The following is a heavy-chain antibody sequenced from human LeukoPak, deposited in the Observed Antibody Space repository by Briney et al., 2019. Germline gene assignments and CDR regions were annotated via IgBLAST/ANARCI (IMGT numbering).Heavy chain of an antibody. CDR1: GDSFSIYY. Sequence: SETLSLTCTVSGDSFSIYYWSWIRQPPGKGLEWIGYIYYRGNTNYNPSLKSRVTMAVDTSKNQFSLKVSSVTAADTAVYYCARAGNNWSFDYWGQGTLVTVSS. V-gene: IGHV4-59*01. CDR3: ARAGNNWSFDY. D-gene: IGHD1-1*01. CDR2: IYYRGNT. J-gene: IGHJ4*02.